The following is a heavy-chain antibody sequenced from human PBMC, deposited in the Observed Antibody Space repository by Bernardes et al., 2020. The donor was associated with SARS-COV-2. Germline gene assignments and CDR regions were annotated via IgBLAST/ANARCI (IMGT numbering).Heavy chain of an antibody. CDR1: GFTFSSSS. D-gene: IGHD3-22*01. CDR3: ARDLRYHYDSSGPDL. Sequence: GGSLRLSCAASGFTFSSSSLNWVRPAPGRGLEWVSTIPSSSSFISYAAPVTGRFTIPRDNAKNSLYLQMDGLRADDTAVYYCARDLRYHYDSSGPDLWGQGTLVTVSS. V-gene: IGHV3-21*01. CDR2: IPSSSSFI. J-gene: IGHJ4*02.